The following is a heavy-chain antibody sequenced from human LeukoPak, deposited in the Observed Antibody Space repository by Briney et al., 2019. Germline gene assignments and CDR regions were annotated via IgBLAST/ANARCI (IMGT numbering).Heavy chain of an antibody. CDR2: ISSSGSTI. CDR3: ARTLRSMVTAYRY. J-gene: IGHJ4*02. Sequence: GGSLRLSCAASGFTFSDYYMSWIRQAPGRGLEWVSYISSSGSTIYYADSVKGRFTISRDNAKNSLYLQMNSLRAEDTAVYYCARTLRSMVTAYRYWGQGTLVTVSS. CDR1: GFTFSDYY. V-gene: IGHV3-11*01. D-gene: IGHD5-18*01.